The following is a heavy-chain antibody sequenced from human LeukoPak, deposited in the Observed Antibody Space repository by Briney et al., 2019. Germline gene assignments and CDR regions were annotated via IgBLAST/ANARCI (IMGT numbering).Heavy chain of an antibody. V-gene: IGHV1-8*01. CDR2: MNPNSGNT. CDR3: ARVEAYYDFWSGYHRPSYMDV. Sequence: GASVKVSCKASGYTFTSYDINWVRQATGQGLEWMGWMNPNSGNTGYAQKFQGRVTMTTDTSTSTAYMELRSLRSDDTAVYYCARVEAYYDFWSGYHRPSYMDVWGKGTTVTVSS. J-gene: IGHJ6*03. D-gene: IGHD3-3*01. CDR1: GYTFTSYD.